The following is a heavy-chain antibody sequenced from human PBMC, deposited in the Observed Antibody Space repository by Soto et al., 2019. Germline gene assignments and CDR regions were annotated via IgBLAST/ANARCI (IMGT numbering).Heavy chain of an antibody. V-gene: IGHV3-23*01. D-gene: IGHD1-7*01. Sequence: SLRLSCAASGFTFSSYAMSWVRQAPGKGLEWVSAISGSGGSTYYADSVKGRFTISRDNSKNTLYLQMNSLRAEDTAVYYCAKMTLVPRELELRGCFDYWGQGTLVTVSS. CDR2: ISGSGGST. J-gene: IGHJ4*02. CDR3: AKMTLVPRELELRGCFDY. CDR1: GFTFSSYA.